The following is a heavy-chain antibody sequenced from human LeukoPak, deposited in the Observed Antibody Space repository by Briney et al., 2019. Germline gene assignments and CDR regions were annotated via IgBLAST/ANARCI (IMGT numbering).Heavy chain of an antibody. J-gene: IGHJ4*02. CDR2: IHYSGST. V-gene: IGHV4-59*12. Sequence: PSETLSLTCTVSGGSISNYYWSWIRQPPGKGLEWITYIHYSGSTHYSPSLKSRVTISLDTSKNQFSLKLSSVTAADAAVYYCARGLGSSWYYFDLWGQGTLVTVSS. CDR3: ARGLGSSWYYFDL. CDR1: GGSISNYY. D-gene: IGHD6-13*01.